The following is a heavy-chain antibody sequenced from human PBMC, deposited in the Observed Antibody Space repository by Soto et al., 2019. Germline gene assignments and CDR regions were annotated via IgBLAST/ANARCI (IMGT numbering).Heavy chain of an antibody. CDR1: GGSIDSYY. CDR3: ARDRWMSRANWFDP. V-gene: IGHV4-59*12. J-gene: IGHJ5*02. Sequence: QVELQKSGPGLVKASETLSLSCTVFGGSIDSYYWSWIRQAPGKGLEWIGHISDSGTTNYNPSLGSPVTISVDTSRKLFSLKLSSVTAADTAVYFCARDRWMSRANWFDPWGPGTLVTVSS. CDR2: ISDSGTT. D-gene: IGHD2-2*03.